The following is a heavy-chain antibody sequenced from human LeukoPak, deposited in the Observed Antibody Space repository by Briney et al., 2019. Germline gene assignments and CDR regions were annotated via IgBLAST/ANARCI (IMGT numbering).Heavy chain of an antibody. D-gene: IGHD3-10*02. V-gene: IGHV3-13*01. Sequence: GGSLRLSCAASGFTFSSYEMHWVRQATGKGLEWVSAIGTAGDTYYPGSVKGRFTISKDNPKNTLFLQMNTLGAEDTAVYYCAKDMFGEYPRIWGRGTKVTVSS. CDR3: AKDMFGEYPRI. CDR1: GFTFSSYE. CDR2: IGTAGDT. J-gene: IGHJ3*02.